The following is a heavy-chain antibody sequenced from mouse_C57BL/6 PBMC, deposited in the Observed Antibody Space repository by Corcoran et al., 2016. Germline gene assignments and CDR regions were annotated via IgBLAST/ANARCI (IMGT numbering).Heavy chain of an antibody. J-gene: IGHJ3*01. CDR3: ARGSNYEGAWFAY. V-gene: IGHV1-76*01. Sequence: QVQLRQSGAELVRPGASVKLSCKASGYTFTDYYINWVKQRPGQGLEWIARIYPGSGNTYYNEKFKGKATLTAEKSSSTAYMQLSSLTSEDSAVYFCARGSNYEGAWFAYWGQGTLVTVSA. CDR2: IYPGSGNT. CDR1: GYTFTDYY. D-gene: IGHD2-5*01.